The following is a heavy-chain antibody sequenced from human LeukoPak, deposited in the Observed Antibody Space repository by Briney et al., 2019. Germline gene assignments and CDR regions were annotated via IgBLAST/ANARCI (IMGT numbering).Heavy chain of an antibody. CDR3: ARLVPAATPDSKNRDC. D-gene: IGHD2-2*01. Sequence: IPILGIANYAQKFQGRVTITADKSTSTAYMELSSLRSEDTAVYYCARLVPAATPDSKNRDCWGQGTLVTVSS. CDR2: IPILGIA. J-gene: IGHJ4*02. V-gene: IGHV1-69*02.